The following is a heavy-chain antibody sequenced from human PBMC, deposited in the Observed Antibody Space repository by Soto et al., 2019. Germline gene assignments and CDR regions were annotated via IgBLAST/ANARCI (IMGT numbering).Heavy chain of an antibody. CDR1: GYSFTSYW. D-gene: IGHD2-2*01. J-gene: IGHJ6*02. Sequence: PGESLKISCKGSGYSFTSYWISWVRQMPGKGLEWMGRIDPSDSYTNYSPSFQGHVTISADKSISTAYLQWSSLKASDTAMYYCARHGRYCSSTSCLMDVWGQGTTVTVSS. CDR3: ARHGRYCSSTSCLMDV. CDR2: IDPSDSYT. V-gene: IGHV5-10-1*01.